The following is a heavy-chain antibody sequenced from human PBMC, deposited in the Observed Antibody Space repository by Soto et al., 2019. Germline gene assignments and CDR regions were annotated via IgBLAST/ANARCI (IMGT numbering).Heavy chain of an antibody. D-gene: IGHD6-19*01. CDR2: IWYDGSNK. V-gene: IGHV3-33*01. CDR3: ARNPGIAVAPVR. CDR1: GFTFSSYG. J-gene: IGHJ4*02. Sequence: QVQLVESGGGVVQPGRSLRLSCAASGFTFSSYGMHWVRQAPGKGLEWVAVIWYDGSNKYYADSVKGRFTISRDNSKNTLYLQMNSLRAEDTAVYYCARNPGIAVAPVRWGQGTLVTVSS.